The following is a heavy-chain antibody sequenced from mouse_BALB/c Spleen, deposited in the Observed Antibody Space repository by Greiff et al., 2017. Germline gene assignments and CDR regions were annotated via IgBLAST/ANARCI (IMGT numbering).Heavy chain of an antibody. J-gene: IGHJ2*01. CDR3: ARDGSSPDY. D-gene: IGHD1-1*01. CDR2: ISSGGSYT. V-gene: IGHV5-9*02. Sequence: EVKLQESGGGLVKPGGSLKLSCAASGFAFSSYDMSWVRQTPGKRLEWVAYISSGGSYTYYPDSVKGRFTISRDNARNILYLQMSSLRSEDTAMYYCARDGSSPDYWGQGTTLTVSS. CDR1: GFAFSSYD.